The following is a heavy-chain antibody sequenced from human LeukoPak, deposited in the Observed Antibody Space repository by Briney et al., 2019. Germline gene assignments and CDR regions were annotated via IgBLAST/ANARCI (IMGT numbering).Heavy chain of an antibody. CDR2: IYSGGST. J-gene: IGHJ4*02. V-gene: IGHV3-53*01. CDR1: GFTVSTTY. Sequence: GGSLRLSCAASGFTVSTTYMSWVRQAPGKGLEWVSIIYSGGSTYYAHSVKGRFTISRDNSKNTVYLQMNSLRAEDTAVYYCAREAITTGLYYFDYWGQGTLVTVSS. CDR3: AREAITTGLYYFDY. D-gene: IGHD1-1*01.